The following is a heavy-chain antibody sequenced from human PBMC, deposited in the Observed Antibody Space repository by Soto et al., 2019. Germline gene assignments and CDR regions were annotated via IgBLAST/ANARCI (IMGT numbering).Heavy chain of an antibody. V-gene: IGHV1-46*01. Sequence: QVHLVQSGAEVKKPGASVKVSCKTSGYDFFKYNMHWVRQAPGQGLEWMGVINPNGGYTRHAQKFQGRVIMTRDTSSKIVYMELSGLTSADTAMYYCTRADSDVVILPDVRPLFDLWGQGALVTVSS. CDR3: TRADSDVVILPDVRPLFDL. CDR2: INPNGGYT. CDR1: GYDFFKYN. D-gene: IGHD2-21*02. J-gene: IGHJ4*02.